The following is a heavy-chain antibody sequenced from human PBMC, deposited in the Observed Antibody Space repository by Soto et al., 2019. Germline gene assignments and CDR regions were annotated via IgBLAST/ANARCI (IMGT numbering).Heavy chain of an antibody. CDR2: INHSGST. J-gene: IGHJ4*02. CDR3: ARGHIFDY. CDR1: GGSFSGYY. Sequence: KSXGTLSLTCAVYGGSFSGYYWSWIRQPPGKGLEWIGEINHSGSTNYNPSLKSRVTISVDTSKNQFSLKLSSVTAADTAVYYCARGHIFDYWGQGTLVTVSS. V-gene: IGHV4-34*01.